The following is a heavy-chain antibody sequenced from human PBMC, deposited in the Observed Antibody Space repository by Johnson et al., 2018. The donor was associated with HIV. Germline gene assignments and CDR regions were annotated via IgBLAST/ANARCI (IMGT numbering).Heavy chain of an antibody. CDR1: GFTFSTYG. CDR2: IRYDGNNK. J-gene: IGHJ3*02. Sequence: QVQLVESGGGLVQPGGSLRLSCAASGFTFSTYGMHWVRKAPGKGLEWVAFIRYDGNNKYYADSVRGRLTISRDNSKNTVYLQMNSLRTEDTALYYCAKDVGNYWPDAFDIWGQGTMVTVSS. D-gene: IGHD3-22*01. V-gene: IGHV3-30*02. CDR3: AKDVGNYWPDAFDI.